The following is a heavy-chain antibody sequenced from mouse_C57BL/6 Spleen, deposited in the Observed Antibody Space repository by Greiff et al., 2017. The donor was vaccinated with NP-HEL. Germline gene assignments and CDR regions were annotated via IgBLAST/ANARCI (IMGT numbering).Heavy chain of an antibody. CDR1: GFTFSSYA. V-gene: IGHV5-4*01. CDR2: ISDGGSYT. J-gene: IGHJ3*01. Sequence: EVKLMESGGGLVKPGGSLKLSCAASGFTFSSYAMSWVRQTPEKRLEWVATISDGGSYTYYPDNVKGRFTISRDNAKNNLYLQRSHLKSEDTAMYYCARDSNFAAYWGQGTLVTVSA. CDR3: ARDSNFAAY. D-gene: IGHD2-5*01.